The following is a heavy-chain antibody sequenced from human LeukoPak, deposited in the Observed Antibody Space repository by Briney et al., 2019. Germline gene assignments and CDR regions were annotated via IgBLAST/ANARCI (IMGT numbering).Heavy chain of an antibody. J-gene: IGHJ3*02. CDR2: ISWNSGSI. CDR1: GFSFDDYA. CDR3: AKDRIVGAIGDAFDI. D-gene: IGHD1-26*01. Sequence: GGSLRLSCAASGFSFDDYAIHWIRQAPGKGLEWVSGISWNSGSIGYADSVKGRFTISRDNAKNSLYLQMNSLRAEDTALYYCAKDRIVGAIGDAFDIWGQGTMVTVSS. V-gene: IGHV3-9*01.